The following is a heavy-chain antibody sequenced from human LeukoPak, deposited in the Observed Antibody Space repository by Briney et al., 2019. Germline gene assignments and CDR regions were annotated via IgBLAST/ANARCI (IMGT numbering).Heavy chain of an antibody. CDR2: ISAYNGNT. CDR3: ARDLRPKFYYYYGMDV. J-gene: IGHJ6*02. CDR1: GYTFTSYG. Sequence: ASVKVSCKASGYTFTSYGISWVRQAPGQGLEWMGWISAYNGNTNYAQKLQGRVTMTTDTSTSTAYMELWSLRSDDTAVYYCARDLRPKFYYYYGMDVWGQGTTVTVSS. V-gene: IGHV1-18*01. D-gene: IGHD3-9*01.